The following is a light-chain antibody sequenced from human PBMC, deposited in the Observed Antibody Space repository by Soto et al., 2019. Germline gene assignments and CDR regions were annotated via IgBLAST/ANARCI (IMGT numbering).Light chain of an antibody. CDR2: EVT. CDR3: CSYAGARTYVL. J-gene: IGLJ3*02. CDR1: ASDVESYNL. Sequence: QSALSQPASVSGSPGQSITISYTGSASDVESYNLVSWYQQHPGKAPKLVIYEVTKRPSGISSRFSGSKSGITASLTISGLQAEDGGDYYCCSYAGARTYVLFGGGTKLTVL. V-gene: IGLV2-23*02.